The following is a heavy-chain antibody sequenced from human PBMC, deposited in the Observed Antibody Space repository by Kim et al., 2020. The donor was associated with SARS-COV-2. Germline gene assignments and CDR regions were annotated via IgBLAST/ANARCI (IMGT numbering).Heavy chain of an antibody. J-gene: IGHJ4*02. CDR3: ATSFKGWYTDHVFY. Sequence: ASVKVSCKASGYTFTGYYMHWVRQAPGQGLEWMGCINPNGGGTNYAQKFQGRVTMTKDTSIGTAYMELSRLRSDDTAVYYCATSFKGWYTDHVFYWGPG. CDR2: INPNGGGT. CDR1: GYTFTGYY. D-gene: IGHD6-19*01. V-gene: IGHV1-2*02.